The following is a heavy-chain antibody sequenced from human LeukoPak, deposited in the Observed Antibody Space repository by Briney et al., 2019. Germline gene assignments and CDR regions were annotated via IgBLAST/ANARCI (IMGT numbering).Heavy chain of an antibody. J-gene: IGHJ3*02. V-gene: IGHV3-30-3*01. Sequence: PGGSLRLSCAASGFTFSSYAMHWVRQAPGKGLEWVAVISYDGSNKYYADSVKGRFTISRDNSKNTLYLQMNSLRAEDTAVYYCANSLGYCSSTSCSDAFDIWGQGTMVTVSS. D-gene: IGHD2-2*01. CDR2: ISYDGSNK. CDR3: ANSLGYCSSTSCSDAFDI. CDR1: GFTFSSYA.